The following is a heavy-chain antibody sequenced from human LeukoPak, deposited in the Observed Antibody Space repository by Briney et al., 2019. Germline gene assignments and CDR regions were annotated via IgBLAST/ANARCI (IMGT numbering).Heavy chain of an antibody. CDR3: AKGDDSSSWSGGDWFDP. J-gene: IGHJ5*02. Sequence: GGSLRLSCAASGFTFSTYGMHWVRQAPGKGLEWVAVISYDGSNKYYADSVKGRFTISRDNSKNTLYLQMNSLRAEDTAVYYCAKGDDSSSWSGGDWFDPWGQGTLVTVSS. D-gene: IGHD6-13*01. V-gene: IGHV3-30*18. CDR1: GFTFSTYG. CDR2: ISYDGSNK.